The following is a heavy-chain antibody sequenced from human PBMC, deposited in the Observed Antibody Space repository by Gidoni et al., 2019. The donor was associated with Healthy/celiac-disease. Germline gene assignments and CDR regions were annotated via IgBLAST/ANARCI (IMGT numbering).Heavy chain of an antibody. D-gene: IGHD3-10*02. Sequence: QVQLVESGGGVVQPGRPLRLSRAASGFTFSSYGMQGVRQAPGKGVEWVAVISYDGSNKYYADAVKGRFTISRDNSKNTLYLQMNSLRAEDTAVYYCAKALVNMRLRSGGFRYWGQGTLVTVSS. CDR1: GFTFSSYG. CDR3: AKALVNMRLRSGGFRY. CDR2: ISYDGSNK. J-gene: IGHJ4*02. V-gene: IGHV3-30*18.